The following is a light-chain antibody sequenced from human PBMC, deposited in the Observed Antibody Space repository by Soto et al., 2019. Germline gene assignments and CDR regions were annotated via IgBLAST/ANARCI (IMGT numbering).Light chain of an antibody. CDR1: STDFVSYNR. Sequence: QSALTQPPSVSGSPGQSVTISCTGTSTDFVSYNRVSWYQQPPGTAPKLIIYDVSKRPSGVPDRFSGSKSGNTASLTISGLQAEDEADYYCCSYAGSQTWVFGGGTQLTVL. CDR2: DVS. V-gene: IGLV2-18*02. CDR3: CSYAGSQTWV. J-gene: IGLJ7*01.